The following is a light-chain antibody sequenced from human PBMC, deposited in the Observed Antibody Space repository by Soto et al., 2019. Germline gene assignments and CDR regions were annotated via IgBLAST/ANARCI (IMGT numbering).Light chain of an antibody. CDR3: SSFSSSTTRV. Sequence: QSALTKPASVYGSPGQSITISCTGTSSDVGDFNYVSWYQQHPGKAPKLMIYDVGNRPSGVSIRFSGSKSGSTASLTISGLQAEDEADYYCSSFSSSTTRVFGTGTKLTVL. V-gene: IGLV2-14*01. CDR2: DVG. J-gene: IGLJ1*01. CDR1: SSDVGDFNY.